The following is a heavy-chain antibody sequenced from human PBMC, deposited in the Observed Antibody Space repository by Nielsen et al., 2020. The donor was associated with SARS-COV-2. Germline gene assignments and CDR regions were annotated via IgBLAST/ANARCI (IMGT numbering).Heavy chain of an antibody. D-gene: IGHD2-2*03. V-gene: IGHV3-23*01. CDR1: GFTFSSYA. CDR2: ISGSGGST. CDR3: AKALDIVVVPASMDV. J-gene: IGHJ6*02. Sequence: GGSLRLSCAASGFTFSSYAMSWVRQAPGKGLEWVSAISGSGGSTYYADSVKGRFTISRDNSKNTLYLQMNSLRAEDTAVYYCAKALDIVVVPASMDVWGQGTTVTVSS.